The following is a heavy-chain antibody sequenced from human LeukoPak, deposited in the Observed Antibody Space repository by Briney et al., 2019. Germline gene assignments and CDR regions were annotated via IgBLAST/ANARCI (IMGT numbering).Heavy chain of an antibody. D-gene: IGHD3-22*01. J-gene: IGHJ3*02. CDR2: IYSRGST. CDR1: GASISSGRYY. Sequence: SETLSLTCNVSGASISSGRYYWRWIRQPAGKGLEWIGRIYSRGSTNYNPSLKSRVTISVDTSKNQFSLKLSSVTAADTAVYYCASLTTAEAFDIWGQGTMVTVSS. CDR3: ASLTTAEAFDI. V-gene: IGHV4-61*02.